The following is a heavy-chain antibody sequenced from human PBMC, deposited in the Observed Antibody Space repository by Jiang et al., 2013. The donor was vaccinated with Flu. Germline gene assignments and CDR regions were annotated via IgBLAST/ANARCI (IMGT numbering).Heavy chain of an antibody. V-gene: IGHV7-4-1*02. CDR2: INTNTGNP. Sequence: VRQAPGQGLEWMGWINTNTGNPTYAQAFTGRFVFSLDTSVSTTYLQISSLKAEDTAVYYCARRYSGSLLPLQYWGQGTLVTVSS. J-gene: IGHJ1*01. D-gene: IGHD1-26*01. CDR3: ARRYSGSLLPLQY.